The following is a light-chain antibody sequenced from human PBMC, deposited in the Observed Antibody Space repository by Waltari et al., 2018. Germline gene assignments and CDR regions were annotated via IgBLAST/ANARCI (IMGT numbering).Light chain of an antibody. V-gene: IGKV1-39*01. CDR1: QSISRY. Sequence: DIQMTQSPSSLSASLGDRVTITCRASQSISRYLNWFQQKPGKAPNLLIYTASSLETGVPSRFSGSGSGTDFTLTITSLQPEDFAVYYCQQYSSGPQDTFGGGTKVEIK. J-gene: IGKJ4*01. CDR2: TAS. CDR3: QQYSSGPQDT.